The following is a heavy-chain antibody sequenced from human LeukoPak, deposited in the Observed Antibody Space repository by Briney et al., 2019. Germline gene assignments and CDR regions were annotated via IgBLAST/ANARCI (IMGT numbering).Heavy chain of an antibody. CDR1: GFTFSNAW. CDR2: ISGTSDYI. CDR3: ARREPQGCSGTSCFAGPVGH. J-gene: IGHJ4*02. V-gene: IGHV3-21*06. D-gene: IGHD2-2*01. Sequence: PGGSLRLSCAASGFTFSNAWMNWVRQSPGKGLEWVSSISGTSDYIYYADSVKGRFTISRDNGQNSLYLQMNSLRAEDTAVYYCARREPQGCSGTSCFAGPVGHWGQGTLVTVSS.